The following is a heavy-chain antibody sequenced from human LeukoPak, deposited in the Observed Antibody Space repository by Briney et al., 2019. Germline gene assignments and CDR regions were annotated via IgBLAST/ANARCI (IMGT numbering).Heavy chain of an antibody. CDR3: ASSTGDKYSSSWGAFDI. Sequence: PGGSLRHSCAASGFTFSSYGMHWVRQAPGKGLEWVAFIRYDGSNKYYADSVKGRFTISRDNSKNTLYLQMNSLRAEDTAVYYCASSTGDKYSSSWGAFDIWGQGTMVTVSS. D-gene: IGHD6-6*01. CDR1: GFTFSSYG. J-gene: IGHJ3*02. CDR2: IRYDGSNK. V-gene: IGHV3-30*02.